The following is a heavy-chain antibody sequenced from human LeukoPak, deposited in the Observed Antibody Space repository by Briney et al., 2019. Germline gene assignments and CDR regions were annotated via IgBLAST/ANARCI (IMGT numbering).Heavy chain of an antibody. CDR3: AKDGYYYDSSSYPFDY. CDR1: GFTFSSYA. Sequence: GSLRLSCAASGFTFSSYAMSWVRQAPGKGLEWVSAISGSGGNTYYADSVKGRFTISRDNSKNTLYLQMNSLGAEDTALYYCAKDGYYYDSSSYPFDYWGQGTLVTVSS. D-gene: IGHD3-22*01. CDR2: ISGSGGNT. J-gene: IGHJ4*02. V-gene: IGHV3-23*01.